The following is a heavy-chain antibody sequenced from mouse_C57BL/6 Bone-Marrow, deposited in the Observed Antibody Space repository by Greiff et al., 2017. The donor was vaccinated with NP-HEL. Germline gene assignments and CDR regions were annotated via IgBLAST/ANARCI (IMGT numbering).Heavy chain of an antibody. V-gene: IGHV3-1*01. CDR1: GYSITSGYD. CDR2: ISYSGST. D-gene: IGHD3-2*02. CDR3: ARGATAQATLAWFAY. Sequence: EVKLVESGPGMVKPSQSLSLTCTVTGYSITSGYDWHWIRHFPGNKLEWMGYISYSGSTNYNPSLKSRISITHDTSKNHFFLKLNSVTTEDTATYYCARGATAQATLAWFAYWGQGTLVTVSA. J-gene: IGHJ3*01.